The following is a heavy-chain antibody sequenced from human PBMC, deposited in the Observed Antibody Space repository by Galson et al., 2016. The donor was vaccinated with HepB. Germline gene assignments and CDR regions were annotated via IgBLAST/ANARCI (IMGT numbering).Heavy chain of an antibody. CDR3: ARDNSHCGRTICIPTYRYFDL. Sequence: SLRLSCAASGISFSTFSMNWVRQAPGQGLEWLSSISSNGDFINYADSVKGRFTVSRDNADNSLFLHMSSLRAEDTAIYYCARDNSHCGRTICIPTYRYFDLWGRGTLVTVSS. CDR1: GISFSTFS. D-gene: IGHD1-1*01. V-gene: IGHV3-21*01. J-gene: IGHJ2*01. CDR2: ISSNGDFI.